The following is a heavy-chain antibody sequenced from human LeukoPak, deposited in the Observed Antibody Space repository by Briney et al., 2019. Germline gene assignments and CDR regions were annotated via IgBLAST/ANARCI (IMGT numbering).Heavy chain of an antibody. Sequence: PGRSLRLSCAASGFTFSSYSMHWVRQAPGKGLEWVAVISYDGSNKYYADSVKGRFTISRDNSKNTLYLQMNSLRAEDTAVYYCARDFAAEQWLVRVDYFDFWGQGTLVTVSS. CDR2: ISYDGSNK. D-gene: IGHD6-19*01. CDR3: ARDFAAEQWLVRVDYFDF. V-gene: IGHV3-30-3*01. CDR1: GFTFSSYS. J-gene: IGHJ4*02.